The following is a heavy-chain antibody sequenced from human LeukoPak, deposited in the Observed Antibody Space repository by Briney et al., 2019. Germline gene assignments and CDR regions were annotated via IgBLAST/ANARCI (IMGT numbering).Heavy chain of an antibody. D-gene: IGHD3-9*01. V-gene: IGHV4-39*01. CDR3: ASHYEILTYYFDY. CDR1: GGAISSSSYY. Sequence: PSETLSFTCTVPGGAISSSSYYWGWIRQPPGKGLEWTGSIYYSESTDYNPSLKSRVTVSVDTSTNQFSLKLSSETAADTAVYYCASHYEILTYYFDYWGQETLVTVSS. J-gene: IGHJ4*02. CDR2: IYYSEST.